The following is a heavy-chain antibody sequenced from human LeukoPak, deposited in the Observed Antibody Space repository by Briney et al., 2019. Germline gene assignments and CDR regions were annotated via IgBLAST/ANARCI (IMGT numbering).Heavy chain of an antibody. CDR1: GFTFSSYS. D-gene: IGHD2-8*01. V-gene: IGHV3-21*01. CDR2: ISSSSSYI. J-gene: IGHJ6*02. CDR3: ARDSSLLMVYAIPAYCYGMDV. Sequence: GGSLRLSCAASGFTFSSYSMNWVRQAPGKGLEWVSSISSSSSYIYYADSVKGRFTISRDNAKNSLYLQMNSLRAEDTAVYYCARDSSLLMVYAIPAYCYGMDVWGQGTTATVSS.